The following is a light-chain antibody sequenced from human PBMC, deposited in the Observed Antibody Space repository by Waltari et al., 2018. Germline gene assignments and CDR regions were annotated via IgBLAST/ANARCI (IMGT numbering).Light chain of an antibody. J-gene: IGLJ2*01. Sequence: SSDLTQDPSLSVALGQTVRITCQGDSHRRYYASWYQQRPGQAPILVLYGPDNRPSGIPDRFSGSTSGNTASLTITGAQAEDEADYYCHSRETFSTRLFGGGTRLTV. CDR2: GPD. CDR1: SHRRYY. CDR3: HSRETFSTRL. V-gene: IGLV3-19*01.